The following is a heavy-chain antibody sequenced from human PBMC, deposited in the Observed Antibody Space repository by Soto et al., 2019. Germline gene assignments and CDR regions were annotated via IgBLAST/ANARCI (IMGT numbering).Heavy chain of an antibody. Sequence: EVQLVESGGDLVQPGGSLRLSCAASGFTVSSKYMSWVRQAPGKGLEWVSLIQSGGSTYYAGSVKGRFTISRDNSKNTLLLQMNSLRVEDTAVYYCTRDDVDCSGGSWYGVPRDVWGKGTTVTVSA. V-gene: IGHV3-66*01. CDR2: IQSGGST. D-gene: IGHD2-15*01. J-gene: IGHJ6*04. CDR1: GFTVSSKY. CDR3: TRDDVDCSGGSWYGVPRDV.